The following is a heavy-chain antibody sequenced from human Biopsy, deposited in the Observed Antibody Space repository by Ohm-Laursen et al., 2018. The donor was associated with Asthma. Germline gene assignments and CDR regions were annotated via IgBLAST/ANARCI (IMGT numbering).Heavy chain of an antibody. CDR2: IYSGGTS. CDR1: GFAVSRDH. Sequence: GSLRLSCAASGFAVSRDHMFWVRQAPGKGLEWVSVIYSGGTSHTADSVRGRFTISRDYSKNTLYLHMHSLRAEDTAVYYYARGDSSNWSDYYFDYWGQGTLVTVSS. CDR3: ARGDSSNWSDYYFDY. D-gene: IGHD3-22*01. J-gene: IGHJ4*02. V-gene: IGHV3-53*01.